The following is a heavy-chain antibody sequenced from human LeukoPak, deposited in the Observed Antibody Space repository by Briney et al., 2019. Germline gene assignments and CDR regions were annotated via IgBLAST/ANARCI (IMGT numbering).Heavy chain of an antibody. Sequence: SETLSLTCTVSGGSISSYYWGWIRQPPGKGLEWIGEINHSGSTNYNPSLKSRVTISVDTSKNQFSLKLSSVTAADTAVYYCARVLRYFDPYDYYYGMDVWGQGTTVTVSS. CDR3: ARVLRYFDPYDYYYGMDV. D-gene: IGHD3-9*01. J-gene: IGHJ6*02. CDR2: INHSGST. V-gene: IGHV4-34*01. CDR1: GGSISSYY.